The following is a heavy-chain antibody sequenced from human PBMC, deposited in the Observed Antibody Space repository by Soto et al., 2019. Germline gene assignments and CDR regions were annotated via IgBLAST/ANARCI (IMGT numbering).Heavy chain of an antibody. V-gene: IGHV1-8*01. CDR3: SRVSCTGGSCYSLDS. J-gene: IGHJ4*02. D-gene: IGHD2-15*01. Sequence: ASVKVSCKASGYTFTSYDINWVRQATGQGFEWMGWMNPNSGNTGYAQKFQGRLTMTTDTSTSTAYMELRSLRSDDTAVYYCSRVSCTGGSCYSLDSWGQGTLVTVSS. CDR2: MNPNSGNT. CDR1: GYTFTSYD.